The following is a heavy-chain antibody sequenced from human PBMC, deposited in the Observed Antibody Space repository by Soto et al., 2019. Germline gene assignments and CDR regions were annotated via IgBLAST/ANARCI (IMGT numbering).Heavy chain of an antibody. CDR3: VRDWTYCSGGTCYYGMDV. Sequence: GGSLRLSCAASGFSFSAYRMNWVRQAPGKGLEWVSYISSSSTTIYYAGSVKGRFTISRDNAQNSLFLQMNSLRDEDTAAYYCVRDWTYCSGGTCYYGMDVWGRGTTVTVSS. V-gene: IGHV3-48*02. D-gene: IGHD2-15*01. J-gene: IGHJ6*02. CDR2: ISSSSTTI. CDR1: GFSFSAYR.